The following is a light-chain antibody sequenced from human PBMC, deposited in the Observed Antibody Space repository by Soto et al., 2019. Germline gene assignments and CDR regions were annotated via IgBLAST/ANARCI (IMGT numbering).Light chain of an antibody. J-gene: IGKJ1*01. CDR2: KAS. CDR3: QQYNSYSWT. CDR1: QSLNNW. Sequence: DIQMTQFPSTLSASVGDRVTITCRASQSLNNWLAWYQQKPGNAPKLLIYKASNLESGVPSRFRGSGSGTEFTLTISSLQPDDLATYDCQQYNSYSWTFGQGTKVEIK. V-gene: IGKV1-5*03.